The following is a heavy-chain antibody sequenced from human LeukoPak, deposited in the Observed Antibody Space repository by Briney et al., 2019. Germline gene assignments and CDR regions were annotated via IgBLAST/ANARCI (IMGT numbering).Heavy chain of an antibody. CDR1: GFTFSSFG. CDR2: IWYDGSNK. D-gene: IGHD2-8*02. CDR3: ARVRVDSSSSWYTDY. Sequence: GGSLRLSCAASGFTFSSFGMHWVRQVPGKGLEWVALIWYDGSNKYYADSVKGRFTISKDNSKNTLYLQMNSLRAADTAVYYCARVRVDSSSSWYTDYWGQGTLVTVSS. V-gene: IGHV3-33*01. J-gene: IGHJ4*02.